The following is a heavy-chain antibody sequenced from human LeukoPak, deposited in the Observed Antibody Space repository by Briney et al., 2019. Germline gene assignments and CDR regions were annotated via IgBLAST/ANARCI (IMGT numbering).Heavy chain of an antibody. J-gene: IGHJ4*02. CDR3: ARQRGYCTNGVCYTWYFDY. Sequence: SETLSLTCTVSGGSISSSSYYWGWIRQPPGKGLEWIGRIYYSGSYYYNPSLKSRVTISVDTSKNQCSMKLSSVTVADTAVYYCARQRGYCTNGVCYTWYFDYWGQGTLVTVSS. CDR2: IYYSGSY. CDR1: GGSISSSSYY. D-gene: IGHD2-8*01. V-gene: IGHV4-39*01.